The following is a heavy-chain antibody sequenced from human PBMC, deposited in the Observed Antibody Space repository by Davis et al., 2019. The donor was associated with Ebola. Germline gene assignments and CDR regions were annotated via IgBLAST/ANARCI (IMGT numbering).Heavy chain of an antibody. J-gene: IGHJ4*02. CDR3: AADGGATQGFDY. CDR2: ISSSSSYI. CDR1: GFTFSSYS. V-gene: IGHV3-21*04. Sequence: PGGSLRLSCAASGFTFSSYSMNWVRQAPGKGLEWVSSISSSSSYIYYADSVKGRFTISRHNSKNTLYLQMNSLRAEDTAVYYCAADGGATQGFDYWGQGTLVTVSS. D-gene: IGHD1-26*01.